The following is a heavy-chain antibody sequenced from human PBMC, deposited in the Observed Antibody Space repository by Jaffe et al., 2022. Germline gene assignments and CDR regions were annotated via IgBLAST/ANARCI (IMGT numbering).Heavy chain of an antibody. CDR1: GFTFDDYA. CDR2: ISWNSGSI. CDR3: AKWKDSGHET. J-gene: IGHJ5*02. D-gene: IGHD5-12*01. Sequence: EVQLVESGGGLVQPGRSLRLSCAASGFTFDDYAMHWVRQAPGKGLEWVSGISWNSGSIGYADSVKGRFTISRDNAKNSLYLQMNSLRAEDTALYYCAKWKDSGHETWGQGTLVTVSS. V-gene: IGHV3-9*01.